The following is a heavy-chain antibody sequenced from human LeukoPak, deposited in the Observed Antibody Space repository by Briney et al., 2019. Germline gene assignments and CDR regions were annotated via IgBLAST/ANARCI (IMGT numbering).Heavy chain of an antibody. CDR3: AKRMPTVGRYFDY. CDR1: GFTFSTYA. D-gene: IGHD4-23*01. CDR2: ISGSGAST. J-gene: IGHJ4*02. Sequence: PGGSLRLSCAASGFTFSTYAMSWVRQAPGKGLEWVSGISGSGASTYSADSVKGRFTISRDNSKNTLYLQMNSLRVEDTAVYYCAKRMPTVGRYFDYWGQGTLVTVSS. V-gene: IGHV3-23*01.